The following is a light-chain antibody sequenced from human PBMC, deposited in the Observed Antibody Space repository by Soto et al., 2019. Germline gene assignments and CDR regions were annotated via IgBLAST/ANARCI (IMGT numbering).Light chain of an antibody. CDR1: QNVSTY. J-gene: IGKJ3*01. V-gene: IGKV3-11*01. Sequence: EIVLTQSPATLSLSPGERVTLSCRASQNVSTYLAWYQQKPGQAPRLLIYDASDRVTGIPARFSGSGSGTDFTLTISSLEPEDFAVYYCQQRTNWLTFGPGTKVDIK. CDR3: QQRTNWLT. CDR2: DAS.